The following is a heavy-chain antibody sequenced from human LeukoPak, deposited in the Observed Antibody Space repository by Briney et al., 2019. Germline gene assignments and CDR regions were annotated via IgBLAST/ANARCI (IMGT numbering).Heavy chain of an antibody. CDR3: AKDRVVGATTALLDAFDI. Sequence: PGGSLRLSCAVSGITLSNYGMSWVRQAPGKGLEWVAGISDSGGRTNYADSVKGRFTISRDNPKNTLYLQMNSLRAEDTAVYYCAKDRVVGATTALLDAFDIWGQGTMVTVSS. J-gene: IGHJ3*02. CDR2: ISDSGGRT. V-gene: IGHV3-23*01. D-gene: IGHD1-26*01. CDR1: GITLSNYG.